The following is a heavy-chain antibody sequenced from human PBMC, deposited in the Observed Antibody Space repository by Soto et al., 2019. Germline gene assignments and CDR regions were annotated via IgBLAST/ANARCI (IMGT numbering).Heavy chain of an antibody. V-gene: IGHV1-3*01. CDR2: IVAGSGNT. CDR1: GFTFTSSA. J-gene: IGHJ5*02. CDR3: GRDPAGDIVVVPAATSFDP. D-gene: IGHD2-2*01. Sequence: ASVKVSCKASGFTFTSSAVQWVRQARGQRLEWMGWIVAGSGNTNYSQKFQGRVTITRDTSASTAYMELSSLRSEDTAVYYCGRDPAGDIVVVPAATSFDPWGQGTLVTVSS.